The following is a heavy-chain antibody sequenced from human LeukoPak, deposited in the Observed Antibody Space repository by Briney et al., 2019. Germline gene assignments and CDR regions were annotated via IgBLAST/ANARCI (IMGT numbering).Heavy chain of an antibody. CDR3: ARGLGYCSSTSCYGSHYYYMDV. CDR1: GGSISSGGYY. CDR2: IYHSGST. D-gene: IGHD2-2*01. Sequence: KTSETLSLTCTVSGGSISSGGYYWSRIRQPPGKGLEWIGYIYHSGSTYYNPSLKSRVTISVDRSKNQFSLKLSSVTAADTAVYYCARGLGYCSSTSCYGSHYYYMDVWGKGTTVTVSS. J-gene: IGHJ6*03. V-gene: IGHV4-30-2*01.